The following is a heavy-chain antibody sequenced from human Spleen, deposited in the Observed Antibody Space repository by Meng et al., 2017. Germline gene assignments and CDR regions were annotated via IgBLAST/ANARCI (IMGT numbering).Heavy chain of an antibody. D-gene: IGHD2-8*01. CDR2: ISGGGHST. J-gene: IGHJ4*02. Sequence: GESLKISCAASGFTFSFFALSWVRQAPGKGLEWVSAISGGGHSTFYADTVKGRFTISKANSKNTLYLKMNSLRVDDTDIYYFAKGCSLVWGQGTLVTVSS. CDR1: GFTFSFFA. V-gene: IGHV3-23*01. CDR3: AKGCSLV.